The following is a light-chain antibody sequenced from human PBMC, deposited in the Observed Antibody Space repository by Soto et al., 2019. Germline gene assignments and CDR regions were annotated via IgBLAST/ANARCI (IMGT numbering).Light chain of an antibody. CDR1: NSNIGSNT. J-gene: IGLJ3*02. V-gene: IGLV1-44*01. CDR2: SNN. CDR3: AACDGSLRGWA. Sequence: QSVLTQSPSASGTPGQRVTISCSGSNSNIGSNTVNWYQQLPGTAPKLLMYSNNKRPSGVPDRFSGSKSGTSASLAISGLQAEDEAEYYCAACDGSLRGWAFGGGTKLTVL.